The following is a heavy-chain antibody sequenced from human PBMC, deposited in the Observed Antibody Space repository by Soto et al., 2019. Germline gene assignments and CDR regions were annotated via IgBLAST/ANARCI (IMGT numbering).Heavy chain of an antibody. V-gene: IGHV3-23*01. CDR1: GFTFSSYG. J-gene: IGHJ6*02. D-gene: IGHD3-16*01. CDR2: SSATGAGT. Sequence: EVQLLESGGGLVQPGGSLRLSCAASGFTFSSYGMTWVRQAPGKGLEWVSFSSATGAGTYYADSVKGRFTISRDNSKNTLYLQMTSLRADDTAVYYCARGPRGYVYYHGMDVWGQGTTVTVSS. CDR3: ARGPRGYVYYHGMDV.